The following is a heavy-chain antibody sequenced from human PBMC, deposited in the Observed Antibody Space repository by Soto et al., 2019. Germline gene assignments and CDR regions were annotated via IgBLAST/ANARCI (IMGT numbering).Heavy chain of an antibody. CDR3: ARELQQQLYDSFDI. J-gene: IGHJ3*02. Sequence: PGGSLRLSCAASGFTFSSYGMHWVRQAPGKGLEWVAVIWYDGSNKYYADSVKGRFTISRDNSKNTLYLQMNSLRAEDTAVYYCARELQQQLYDSFDIWGQGTMVTVSS. CDR1: GFTFSSYG. D-gene: IGHD6-13*01. V-gene: IGHV3-33*01. CDR2: IWYDGSNK.